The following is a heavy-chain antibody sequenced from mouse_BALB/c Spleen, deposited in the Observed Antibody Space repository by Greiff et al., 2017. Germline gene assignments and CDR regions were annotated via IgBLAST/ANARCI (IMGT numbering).Heavy chain of an antibody. CDR3: TLTMRGRFAY. D-gene: IGHD2-4*01. CDR2: IDPANGNT. Sequence: VQLQQSGAELVKPGASVKLSCTASGFNIKDTYMHWVKQRPEQGLEWIGRIDPANGNTKYDPKFQDKATLTVDKSSSTAYMQLSSPTSEDSAVYYCTLTMRGRFAYWGQGTLVTVSA. V-gene: IGHV14-3*02. CDR1: GFNIKDTY. J-gene: IGHJ3*01.